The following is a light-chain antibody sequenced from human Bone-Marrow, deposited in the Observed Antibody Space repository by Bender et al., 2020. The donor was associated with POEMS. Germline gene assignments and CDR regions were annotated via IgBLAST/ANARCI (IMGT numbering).Light chain of an antibody. J-gene: IGLJ1*01. CDR1: SSDVGGYTY. CDR2: DVS. V-gene: IGLV2-14*01. Sequence: QSALTQPASVSGSPGQSITLSCTGTSSDVGGYTYVSWYLQHPGKAPQLVIYDVSNRPSGVSNRFSCSKSGNTASLTISGLQAEDEADYYCSSYTSSRTPLYVFGTGTKVTVL. CDR3: SSYTSSRTPLYV.